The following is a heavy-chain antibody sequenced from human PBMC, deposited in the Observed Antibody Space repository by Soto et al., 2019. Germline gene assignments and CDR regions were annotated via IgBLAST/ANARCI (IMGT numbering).Heavy chain of an antibody. V-gene: IGHV1-2*04. CDR1: GYTFTGYY. D-gene: IGHD2-2*01. CDR2: INPNSGGT. Sequence: GASVKVSCKASGYTFTGYYMHWVRQAPGQGLEWMGWINPNSGGTNYAQKFQGWVTMTRDTSISTAYMELSRLRSDDTAVYYCARDRPVPAALVGYYYYGMDVWGQGTTVTVSS. CDR3: ARDRPVPAALVGYYYYGMDV. J-gene: IGHJ6*02.